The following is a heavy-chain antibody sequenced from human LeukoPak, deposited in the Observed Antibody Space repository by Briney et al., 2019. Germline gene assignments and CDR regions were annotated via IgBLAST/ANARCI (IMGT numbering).Heavy chain of an antibody. J-gene: IGHJ6*03. D-gene: IGHD6-13*01. CDR3: ARDATTAVGWVYMDV. CDR1: GFTFSSYE. Sequence: GGSLRLSCAASGFTFSSYEMNWVRQAPGRGLEWLSHISSSGSTKYYANSVKGRFTISRDNAKNSVYLQMNSLTAEDTGLYYCARDATTAVGWVYMDVWGKGTAVTISS. CDR2: ISSSGSTK. V-gene: IGHV3-48*03.